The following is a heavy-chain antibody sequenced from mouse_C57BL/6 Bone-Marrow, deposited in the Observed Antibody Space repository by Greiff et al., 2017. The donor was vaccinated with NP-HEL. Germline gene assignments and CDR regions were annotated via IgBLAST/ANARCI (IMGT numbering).Heavy chain of an antibody. Sequence: QVQLKESGAELVRPGASVKLSCKASGYTFTDYYINWVKQRPGQGLEWIARIYPGSGNTYYNEKFKGKATLTAEKSSSTAYMQLSSLTSEDSAVYFCARRGLYYGSSYWYFDVWGTGTTVTVSS. CDR2: IYPGSGNT. D-gene: IGHD1-1*01. CDR3: ARRGLYYGSSYWYFDV. CDR1: GYTFTDYY. J-gene: IGHJ1*03. V-gene: IGHV1-76*01.